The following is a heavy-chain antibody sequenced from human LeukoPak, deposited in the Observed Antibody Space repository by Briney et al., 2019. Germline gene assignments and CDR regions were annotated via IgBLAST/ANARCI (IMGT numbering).Heavy chain of an antibody. CDR1: GFTFSSYV. D-gene: IGHD4-4*01. CDR3: AREETVTTSFDY. Sequence: PGRSLRLSCAASGFTFSSYVMHWVRQAPGKGLEWVAVISYDGSNKYYADSVKGRFTISRDNSKNTLYLQMNSLRAEDTAVYYCAREETVTTSFDYWGQGTLATVSS. V-gene: IGHV3-30-3*01. CDR2: ISYDGSNK. J-gene: IGHJ4*02.